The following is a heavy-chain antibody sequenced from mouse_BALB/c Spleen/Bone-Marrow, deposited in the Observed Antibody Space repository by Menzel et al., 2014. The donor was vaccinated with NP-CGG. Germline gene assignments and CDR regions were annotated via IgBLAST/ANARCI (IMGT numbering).Heavy chain of an antibody. CDR3: ARESAYYGYFDY. D-gene: IGHD1-1*01. Sequence: VQLQQSGPELVRPGVSVKISCKGSGYTFTDYAMHWVKQSHAKSLEWIGVISTYYGNTNYNQKFKGKATMTVDKSSSTAYMELARLTSEDSAIYYCARESAYYGYFDYWGQGTTRTVSS. CDR2: ISTYYGNT. J-gene: IGHJ2*01. V-gene: IGHV1-67*01. CDR1: GYTFTDYA.